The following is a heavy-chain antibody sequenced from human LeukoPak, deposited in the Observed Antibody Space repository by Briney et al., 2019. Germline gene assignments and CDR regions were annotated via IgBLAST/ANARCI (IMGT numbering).Heavy chain of an antibody. CDR3: AREKSCSSTSCHGYFDY. CDR2: IIPIFGTA. V-gene: IGHV1-69*13. Sequence: SVKVSCKASGGTFSSYAISWVRQAPGQGLEWMGGIIPIFGTANYAQKFQGRVTITADESTSTAYMELSSLRSEDTAVYYCAREKSCSSTSCHGYFDYWGQGTLVTVSS. J-gene: IGHJ4*02. CDR1: GGTFSSYA. D-gene: IGHD2-2*01.